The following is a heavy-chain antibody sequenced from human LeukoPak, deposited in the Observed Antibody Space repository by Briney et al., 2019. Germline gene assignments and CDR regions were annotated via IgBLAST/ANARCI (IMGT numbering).Heavy chain of an antibody. CDR2: ISYDGSNK. CDR3: ARDSHSGWYSVYNWFDR. CDR1: GFTFSSYA. J-gene: IGHJ5*02. Sequence: GGSLRLSCAASGFTFSSYAMHWVRQAPGKGLEWVAVISYDGSNKYYADSVKGRFTISRDNSKNTLYLQMNSLRAEDTAVYYCARDSHSGWYSVYNWFDRCGQGTLVTVSS. V-gene: IGHV3-30*04. D-gene: IGHD6-19*01.